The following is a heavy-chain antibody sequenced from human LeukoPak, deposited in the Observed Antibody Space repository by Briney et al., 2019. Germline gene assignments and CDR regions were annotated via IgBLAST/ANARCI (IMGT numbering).Heavy chain of an antibody. CDR1: GYTFTGYY. Sequence: ASVKVSCKASGYTFTGYYMHWVRQAPGQGLEWMGWINPNSGGTNYAQKFQGRVIMTRDTSISTAYMELSRLRSDDTAVYYCARAFESWFFGWDVDSSGSHDAFDIWGQGTMVTVSS. CDR2: INPNSGGT. CDR3: ARAFESWFFGWDVDSSGSHDAFDI. D-gene: IGHD3-22*01. J-gene: IGHJ3*02. V-gene: IGHV1-2*02.